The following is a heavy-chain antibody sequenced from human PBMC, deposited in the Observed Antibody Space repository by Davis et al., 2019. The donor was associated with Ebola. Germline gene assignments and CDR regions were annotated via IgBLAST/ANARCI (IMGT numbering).Heavy chain of an antibody. D-gene: IGHD3-22*01. V-gene: IGHV1-46*01. CDR2: TNPSGGCT. CDR1: RYTFTSYY. Sequence: SVTVSRMASRYTFTSYYMHWVRQPPGQELEWMGVTNPSGGCTSYAQKFQGRVTMTRDTSTITVYMELSGLRSEDTSMYYCARELNHYDESSGYYQEYWGQGTLVTDSS. CDR3: ARELNHYDESSGYYQEY. J-gene: IGHJ4*02.